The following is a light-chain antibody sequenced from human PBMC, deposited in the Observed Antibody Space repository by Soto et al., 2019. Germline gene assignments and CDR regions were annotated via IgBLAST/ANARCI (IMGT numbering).Light chain of an antibody. CDR3: QQYRDLPQK. Sequence: ETVLTQSPGTLSLSPGKRATLSCRASQSVRSNYLAWYQQKPGQAPRLLIYNSSTRATGIPDRFSGSGSGTDFTLTISRLEPEDFALYSCQQYRDLPQKFRQGTKV. J-gene: IGKJ1*01. V-gene: IGKV3-20*01. CDR2: NSS. CDR1: QSVRSNY.